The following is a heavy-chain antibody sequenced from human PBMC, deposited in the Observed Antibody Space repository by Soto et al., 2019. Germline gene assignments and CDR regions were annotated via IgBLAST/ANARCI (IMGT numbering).Heavy chain of an antibody. CDR3: TREVHDYGDYGY. CDR1: GFTVSSNY. D-gene: IGHD4-17*01. J-gene: IGHJ4*02. V-gene: IGHV3-53*01. CDR2: IYEGGTT. Sequence: EVQLVESGGGLIQPGGSLRLSCAASGFTVSSNYMTWVRQAPGKGLEWVSVIYEGGTTYYADSVKGRFTISRDNSKKTLHLQMNSLRPEDSAVYYCTREVHDYGDYGYWGQGTLVTVSS.